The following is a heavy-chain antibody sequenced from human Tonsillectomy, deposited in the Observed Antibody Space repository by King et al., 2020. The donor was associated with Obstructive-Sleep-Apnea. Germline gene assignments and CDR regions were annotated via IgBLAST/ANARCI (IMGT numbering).Heavy chain of an antibody. CDR3: ARGRDILTEDAFDI. J-gene: IGHJ3*02. CDR2: IYYSGST. V-gene: IGHV4-39*07. D-gene: IGHD3-9*01. CDR1: GGSISSSIYY. Sequence: QLQESGPGLVKPSETLSLTCTVSGGSISSSIYYWGWIRQPPGKGLEWIGNIYYSGSTYYNPSLKSRVTISVDKSKNQFSLKLTSVTAADTAVYYCARGRDILTEDAFDIWGQGTMVTVSS.